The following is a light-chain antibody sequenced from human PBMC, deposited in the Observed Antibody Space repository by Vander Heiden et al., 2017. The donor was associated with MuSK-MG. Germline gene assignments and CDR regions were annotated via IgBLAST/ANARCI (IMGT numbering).Light chain of an antibody. CDR2: WAS. V-gene: IGKV4-1*01. CDR3: QRYDYTQYT. CDR1: QSVLFSSSNMNY. J-gene: IGKJ2*01. Sequence: DIVMTQSPDSLAVSLGEKATISCKSSQSVLFSSSNMNYLAWFQQKPGQPPKLLIYWASTRESGVPDRFTASGSGTEFTLTISSLQAEDAAVYYCQRYDYTQYTFGQGTRLEMK.